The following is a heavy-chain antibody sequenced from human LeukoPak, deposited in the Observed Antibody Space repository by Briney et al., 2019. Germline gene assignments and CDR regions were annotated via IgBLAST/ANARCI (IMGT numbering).Heavy chain of an antibody. Sequence: SETLSLTCAVYGGSFSGYYWSWIRQPPGKGLEWIGEINHSGSTNYNPSLKSRVTISVDTSKNQFSLKLSSVTAADTAVYYCARLIPPFGPGSPHPHQFDSWGQGTPVIVPS. V-gene: IGHV4-34*01. CDR1: GGSFSGYY. CDR2: INHSGST. CDR3: ARLIPPFGPGSPHPHQFDS. J-gene: IGHJ4*02. D-gene: IGHD3-10*01.